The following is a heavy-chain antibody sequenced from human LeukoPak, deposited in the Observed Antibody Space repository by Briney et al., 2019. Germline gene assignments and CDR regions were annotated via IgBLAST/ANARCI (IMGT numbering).Heavy chain of an antibody. Sequence: KAGGSLRPSCAASGFTFSNARMSWVRQAPGKGLEWVGRIKSKTDGGTTDYAAPVKGRFTISRDDSKSIAYLQMNSLKTEDTAVYYCTRDRGFSGYVNNWFDPWGQGTLVTVSS. CDR2: IKSKTDGGTT. J-gene: IGHJ5*02. CDR3: TRDRGFSGYVNNWFDP. D-gene: IGHD5-12*01. V-gene: IGHV3-15*01. CDR1: GFTFSNAR.